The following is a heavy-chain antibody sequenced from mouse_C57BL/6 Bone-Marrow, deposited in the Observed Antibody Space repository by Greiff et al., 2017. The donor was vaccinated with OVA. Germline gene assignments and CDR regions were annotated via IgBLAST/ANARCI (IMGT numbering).Heavy chain of an antibody. Sequence: EVKLMESGPGLVKPSQSLSLTCSVTGYSITSGYYWNWIRQFPGNKLEWMGYISYDGSNNYNPSLKNRISITRDTSKNQFFLKLNSVTTEDTATYCCARGAMDYWGQGTSVTVSS. CDR2: ISYDGSN. CDR1: GYSITSGYY. CDR3: ARGAMDY. J-gene: IGHJ4*01. V-gene: IGHV3-6*01.